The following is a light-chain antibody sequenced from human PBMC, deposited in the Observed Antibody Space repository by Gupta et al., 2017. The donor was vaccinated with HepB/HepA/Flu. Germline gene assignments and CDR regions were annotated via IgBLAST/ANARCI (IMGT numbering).Light chain of an antibody. CDR3: QREGSSAGT. Sequence: EIVLTQSPGTLSLSPGERATLSCRASQSVSSSYLAWYQQKPGPAPRLLIYGASSTSNGPPDRISGSASATDITLIIRMRAPEDLTVYYIQREGSSAGTFGQGTKLEIK. J-gene: IGKJ1*01. V-gene: IGKV3-20*01. CDR2: GAS. CDR1: QSVSSSY.